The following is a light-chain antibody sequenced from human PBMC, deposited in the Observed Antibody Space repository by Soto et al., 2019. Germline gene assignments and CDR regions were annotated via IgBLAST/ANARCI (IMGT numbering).Light chain of an antibody. CDR3: AAWDDSLSGVV. J-gene: IGLJ2*01. Sequence: QSVLTQPPSVSGAPGQTVTISCSGTTPNIRNNAVNWYQHLSGKAPKLLVYYDDLLPSGVSGRFSGDKSGTSASLAINGLQFEDEADYDCAAWDDSLSGVVFGGGTKLTVL. CDR2: YDD. V-gene: IGLV1-36*01. CDR1: TPNIRNNA.